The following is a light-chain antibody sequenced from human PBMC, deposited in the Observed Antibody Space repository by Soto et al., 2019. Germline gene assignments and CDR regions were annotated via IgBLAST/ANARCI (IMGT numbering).Light chain of an antibody. CDR1: QSVGRN. Sequence: EIVMTQSPVALSVSPGESAALSCRASQSVGRNFAWYQQRPGQAPRVLIYGTSTRATGVPARFSGSGSGTDFPLTISSLQSEDFAVYYCPQYNKWPYTFGQGTRLEIK. J-gene: IGKJ2*01. CDR2: GTS. V-gene: IGKV3-15*01. CDR3: PQYNKWPYT.